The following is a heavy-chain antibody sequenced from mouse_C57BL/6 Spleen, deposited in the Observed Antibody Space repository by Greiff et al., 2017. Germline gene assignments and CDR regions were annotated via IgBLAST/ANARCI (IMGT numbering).Heavy chain of an antibody. J-gene: IGHJ1*03. CDR3: ARDAPWYFDV. Sequence: EVKLMESGGGLVKPGGSLKLSCAASGFTFSSYAMSWVRQTPEKRLEWVATLSDGGSYTYYPDNVKGRFTISRDNAKNNLYLQMGHLKSEDTAMYYCARDAPWYFDVWGTGTTVTVSS. CDR1: GFTFSSYA. CDR2: LSDGGSYT. V-gene: IGHV5-4*01.